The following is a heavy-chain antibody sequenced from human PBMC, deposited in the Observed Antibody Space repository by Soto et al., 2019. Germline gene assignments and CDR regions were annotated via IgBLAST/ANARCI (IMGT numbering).Heavy chain of an antibody. Sequence: GASVKISCKPSGYTFTSYVISWARQPPGQGLEWMGWISAYNGNTNYAQKLQGRVTMTADTSTSTAYMELRSLRPDDTAVYYCARVSSSWRKNWFDPSGQGTLVTVSS. D-gene: IGHD2-15*01. CDR1: GYTFTSYV. J-gene: IGHJ5*02. V-gene: IGHV1-18*01. CDR3: ARVSSSWRKNWFDP. CDR2: ISAYNGNT.